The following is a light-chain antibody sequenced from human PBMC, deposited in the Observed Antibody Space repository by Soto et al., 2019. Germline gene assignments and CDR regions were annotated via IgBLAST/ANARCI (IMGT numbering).Light chain of an antibody. J-gene: IGKJ1*01. CDR3: QQYVSSPLT. V-gene: IGKV3-20*01. CDR1: EIFSSTY. CDR2: DAS. Sequence: EIVLTQSPGTLSLSPGERATLSCRASEIFSSTYLAWYRQKPGQAPTLLIYDASTRATGIPVRFSGSGSGTDFTLTISRVEPEDFAVYYCQQYVSSPLTFGQGTRVEIK.